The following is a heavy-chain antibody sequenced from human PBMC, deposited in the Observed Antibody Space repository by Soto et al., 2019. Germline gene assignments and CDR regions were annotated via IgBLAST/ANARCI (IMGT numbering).Heavy chain of an antibody. V-gene: IGHV3-21*03. Sequence: EVQLVESGGGLVKPGGSLRLSCAASGFTFSSNSMNWVRQAPGKGLEWVSSIIISSTSIYYADSVKGRFTISRDNAKNSLYLQMNSLRAEDTAVYYCAGMSGTYHRAFEMWGQGTMVIVSS. J-gene: IGHJ3*02. CDR3: AGMSGTYHRAFEM. CDR1: GFTFSSNS. D-gene: IGHD1-26*01. CDR2: IIISSTSI.